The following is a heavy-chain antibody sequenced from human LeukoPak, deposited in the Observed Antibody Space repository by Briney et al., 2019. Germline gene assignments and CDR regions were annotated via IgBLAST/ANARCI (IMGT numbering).Heavy chain of an antibody. CDR3: AKDISGSSWYVALGY. V-gene: IGHV3-30*02. D-gene: IGHD6-13*01. CDR1: GFTFSSYG. Sequence: GGSLRLSCAASGFTFSSYGMHWVRQVPGKGLEWVAFIRYDGSNKYYADSVKGRFTISRDNSKNTLYLQMNSLRAEDTAVYYCAKDISGSSWYVALGYWGQGTLVTVSS. CDR2: IRYDGSNK. J-gene: IGHJ4*02.